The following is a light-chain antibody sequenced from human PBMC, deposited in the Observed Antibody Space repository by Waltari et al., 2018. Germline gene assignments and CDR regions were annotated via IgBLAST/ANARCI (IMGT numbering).Light chain of an antibody. CDR2: GVT. V-gene: IGLV2-23*02. J-gene: IGLJ3*02. Sequence: QSALTQSVPVSGSPGQSITIPCPGTSRGVGAYNLVSWYQQLPGRAPKLILSGVTKRPSGISDRFSGSKSGNTASLTISGLQSEDEADYYCSSYTQSRTRVFGGGTKLTVL. CDR3: SSYTQSRTRV. CDR1: SRGVGAYNL.